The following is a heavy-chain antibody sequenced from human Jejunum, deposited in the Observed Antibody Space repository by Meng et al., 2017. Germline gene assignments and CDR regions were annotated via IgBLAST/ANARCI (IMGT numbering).Heavy chain of an antibody. D-gene: IGHD1-26*01. J-gene: IGHJ4*02. CDR2: IHHSGST. CDR1: GGSISTSDW. CDR3: AREWSGSYRHFDY. Sequence: QAQLQESGPGLLQPSGTLSLTCAASGGSISTSDWWSWVRQPPGKGLEWIGEIHHSGSTNYNPSLKSRVTISVDKSKNQFSLKLNSVTAADTAVYYCAREWSGSYRHFDYWGQGTLVTVSS. V-gene: IGHV4-4*02.